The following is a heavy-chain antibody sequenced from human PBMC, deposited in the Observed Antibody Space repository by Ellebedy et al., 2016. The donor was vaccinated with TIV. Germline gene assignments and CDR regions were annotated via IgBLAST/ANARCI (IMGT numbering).Heavy chain of an antibody. CDR2: ISSRGTSI. V-gene: IGHV3-21*01. J-gene: IGHJ4*02. D-gene: IGHD6-19*01. CDR1: GFTFRSHN. CDR3: SRSPTIAVGLLAPFDH. Sequence: GESLKISCAGSGFTFRSHNINWVRQAPGKGLEWVSSISSRGTSIFYADSVRGRFIISRDHARSSVSLQMNSLRVDDTAVYYCSRSPTIAVGLLAPFDHWGQGVLVTVSS.